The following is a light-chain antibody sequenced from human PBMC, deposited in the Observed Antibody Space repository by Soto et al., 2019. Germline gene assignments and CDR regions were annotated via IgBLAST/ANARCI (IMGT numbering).Light chain of an antibody. V-gene: IGKV2-30*02. CDR2: KVS. Sequence: EVVMTQSPLSLPVTLGQPASISCRSNQSLVHSDGIAYFSWFQQRPGRSPRRLIYKVSNRDSGVPARFSGSGSGTDFALKISRVEAEDVGVYYCMQGTHWPITFGQRTRLAI. J-gene: IGKJ5*01. CDR1: QSLVHSDGIAY. CDR3: MQGTHWPIT.